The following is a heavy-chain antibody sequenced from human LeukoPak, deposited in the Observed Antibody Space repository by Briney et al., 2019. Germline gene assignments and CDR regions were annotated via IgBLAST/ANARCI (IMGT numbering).Heavy chain of an antibody. CDR1: GGTFSSYA. CDR2: IIPIFGIA. CDR3: AIGLGADYGGNSGVGGMDV. D-gene: IGHD4-23*01. J-gene: IGHJ6*02. V-gene: IGHV1-69*04. Sequence: SVKVSCMASGGTFSSYAISWVRQAPGQGLEWMGRIIPIFGIANYAQKFQGRVTITADKSTSTAYMELSSLRSEDTAVYYCAIGLGADYGGNSGVGGMDVWGQGTTVTVSS.